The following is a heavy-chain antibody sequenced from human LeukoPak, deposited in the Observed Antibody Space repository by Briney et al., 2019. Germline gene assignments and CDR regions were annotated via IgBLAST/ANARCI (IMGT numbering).Heavy chain of an antibody. CDR3: ARHGDHLYYYYYMDV. Sequence: PGGSLRLSCAASGFTVSNTYMTWVRQAPGKGLEWVSIIYSSGATFYADSVKGRFTISRDNSKNTLYLQMNSLRDEDTAVYYCARHGDHLYYYYYMDVWGKGTTVTISS. CDR1: GFTVSNTY. CDR2: IYSSGAT. D-gene: IGHD4-17*01. J-gene: IGHJ6*03. V-gene: IGHV3-53*01.